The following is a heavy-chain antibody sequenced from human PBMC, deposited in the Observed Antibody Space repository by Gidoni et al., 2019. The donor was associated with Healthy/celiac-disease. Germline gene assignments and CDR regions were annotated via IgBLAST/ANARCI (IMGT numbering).Heavy chain of an antibody. CDR3: VRGGSSWYGDSDYGMDV. CDR1: GFTFSSYW. V-gene: IGHV3-7*04. Sequence: EVQLVESGGGLVQPGGSLRLSCAASGFTFSSYWMSWVRQAPGKGLEWVANIKQDGSEKYYVDSVKGRFTISRDNAKNSLYLQMNSLRAEDTAVYYCVRGGSSWYGDSDYGMDVWGQGTTVTVSS. J-gene: IGHJ6*02. CDR2: IKQDGSEK. D-gene: IGHD6-13*01.